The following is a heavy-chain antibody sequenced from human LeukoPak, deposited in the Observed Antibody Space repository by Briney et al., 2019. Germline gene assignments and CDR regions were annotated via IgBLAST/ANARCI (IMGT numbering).Heavy chain of an antibody. D-gene: IGHD5-24*01. CDR3: AKGGTDGYNYD. J-gene: IGHJ4*02. CDR1: GFTFSDYY. CDR2: ISSSSTT. V-gene: IGHV3-69-1*02. Sequence: GGSLRLSCAASGFTFSDYYMTWIRQAPGKGLEWVSYISSSSTTYYADSVKGRFTISRDNSKNTLFLQMNSLRAEDTAVYYCAKGGTDGYNYDWGQGTLVTVSS.